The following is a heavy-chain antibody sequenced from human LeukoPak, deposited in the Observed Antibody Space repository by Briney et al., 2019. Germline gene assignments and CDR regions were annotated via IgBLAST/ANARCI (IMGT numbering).Heavy chain of an antibody. CDR2: INQDGSEK. V-gene: IGHV3-7*01. J-gene: IGHJ4*02. CDR1: GFRFSSYW. Sequence: PGGSLRLSCAASGFRFSSYWMSGVRQAPGKGLEWVANINQDGSEKYYVDSVKGRFTISRDNAKNSLYLQMNSLRAEDTAVYYCARDGHPFDLWGQGTLVTVAS. CDR3: ARDGHPFDL.